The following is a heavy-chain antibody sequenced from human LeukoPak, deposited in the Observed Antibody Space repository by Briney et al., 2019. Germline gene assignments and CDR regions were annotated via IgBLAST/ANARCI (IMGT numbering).Heavy chain of an antibody. CDR3: ARFRPGYYGMDV. V-gene: IGHV4-59*08. CDR1: GGSISSYY. J-gene: IGHJ6*02. Sequence: SETLSLTCTVSGGSISSYYWSWIRQPPGKGLEWIGYIYYSGSTNYNPSLKSRVTISVDTSKNQFSLKLSSVTAADTAVYYCARFRPGYYGMDVWGQGTTVTVSS. CDR2: IYYSGST.